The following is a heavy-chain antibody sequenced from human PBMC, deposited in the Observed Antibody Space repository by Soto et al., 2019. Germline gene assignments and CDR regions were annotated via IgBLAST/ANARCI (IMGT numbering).Heavy chain of an antibody. CDR1: GFTFSSYW. CDR2: IKQDGSEK. CDR3: ARDQWYSSSFDFDP. J-gene: IGHJ5*02. Sequence: HPGGSLRLSCAASGFTFSSYWMSWVRQAPGKGLEWVANIKQDGSEKYYVDSVKGRFTISRDNAKNSLYLQMNSLRAEDTAVYYCARDQWYSSSFDFDPWGQGTLVTVSS. V-gene: IGHV3-7*03. D-gene: IGHD6-6*01.